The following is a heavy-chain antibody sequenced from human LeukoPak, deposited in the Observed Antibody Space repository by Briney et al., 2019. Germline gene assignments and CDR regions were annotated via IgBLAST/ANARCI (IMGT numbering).Heavy chain of an antibody. CDR1: GGSISSSNW. D-gene: IGHD6-13*01. J-gene: IGHJ5*02. Sequence: PSGTLSLTCAVSGGSISSSNWWSWVRQPPGKGLEWIGEIYHSGSTNYNPSLKSRVTISVDTSKNQFSLKLSSVTAADTAVYYCARTRKRAAAGTSWFDPWGQGTLVTVSS. V-gene: IGHV4-4*02. CDR3: ARTRKRAAAGTSWFDP. CDR2: IYHSGST.